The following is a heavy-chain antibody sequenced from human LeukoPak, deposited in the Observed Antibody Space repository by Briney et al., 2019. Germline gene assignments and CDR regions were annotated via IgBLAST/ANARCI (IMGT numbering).Heavy chain of an antibody. Sequence: ASVKVSCKASGYTFTGYYMHWVRQAPGQGLEWMGWNNPNSGGTNYAQKFQGRVTMTRDTSISTAYMELSRLRSDDTAVYYCARACSGGSCYSSLVAFDIWGQGTMVTVSS. CDR1: GYTFTGYY. V-gene: IGHV1-2*02. CDR3: ARACSGGSCYSSLVAFDI. CDR2: NNPNSGGT. J-gene: IGHJ3*02. D-gene: IGHD2-15*01.